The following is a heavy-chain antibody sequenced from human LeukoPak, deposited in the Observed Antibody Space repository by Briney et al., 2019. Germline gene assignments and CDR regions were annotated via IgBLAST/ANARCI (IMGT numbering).Heavy chain of an antibody. J-gene: IGHJ4*02. CDR1: GFTFSSYA. V-gene: IGHV3-30-3*01. CDR2: ISYDGSNK. D-gene: IGHD6-19*01. CDR3: ARAPGGVAEGGN. Sequence: GGSLRLSCAASGFTFSSYAMHWVRQAPGKGLEWVAVISYDGSNKYYADSVKGRFTISRDNSKNTLYPQMNSLRAEDTAVYYCARAPGGVAEGGNWGQGTLVTVSS.